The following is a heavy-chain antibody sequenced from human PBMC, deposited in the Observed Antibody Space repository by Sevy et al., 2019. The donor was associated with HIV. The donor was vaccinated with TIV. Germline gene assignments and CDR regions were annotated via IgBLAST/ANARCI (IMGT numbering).Heavy chain of an antibody. Sequence: GGSLRLSCAASGSTFSSYNMNWVRQAPGKGLEWVSYISSSSVKIYYADFAKGRFTISRDNAKNSLYLQMNSLRAEDTAVYYCARDGNFWSRSYIGVGDHWGQGTLVTVSS. CDR3: ARDGNFWSRSYIGVGDH. V-gene: IGHV3-48*01. D-gene: IGHD3-3*01. J-gene: IGHJ4*02. CDR1: GSTFSSYN. CDR2: ISSSSVKI.